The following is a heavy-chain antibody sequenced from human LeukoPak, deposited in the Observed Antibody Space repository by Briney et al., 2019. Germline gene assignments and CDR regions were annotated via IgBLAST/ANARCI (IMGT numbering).Heavy chain of an antibody. CDR1: GGSISSSSYY. V-gene: IGHV4-39*01. J-gene: IGHJ4*02. CDR3: ASGFYPLPNDY. D-gene: IGHD2/OR15-2a*01. CDR2: IYYSGST. Sequence: PSETLSLTCTVSGGSISSSSYYWGWIRQPPGKGLEWIGSIYYSGSTYYNPSLKSRVTISVDTSKNQFSLKLSSVTAADTAVYYCASGFYPLPNDYWGQGTLVTVSS.